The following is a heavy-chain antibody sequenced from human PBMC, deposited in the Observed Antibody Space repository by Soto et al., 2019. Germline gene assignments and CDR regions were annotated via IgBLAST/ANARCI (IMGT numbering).Heavy chain of an antibody. J-gene: IGHJ6*02. CDR3: ASSRPVGYSSSWYNYYYYYGMDV. Sequence: QVQLVQSGAEVKKPGASVKVSCKASGYTFTSYDINWVRQATGQGLEWMGWMNPNRGNTGYAQKFQGRVTMTRNTSISTAYMELSSLRSEDTAVYYCASSRPVGYSSSWYNYYYYYGMDVWGQGTTVTVSS. CDR1: GYTFTSYD. CDR2: MNPNRGNT. D-gene: IGHD6-13*01. V-gene: IGHV1-8*01.